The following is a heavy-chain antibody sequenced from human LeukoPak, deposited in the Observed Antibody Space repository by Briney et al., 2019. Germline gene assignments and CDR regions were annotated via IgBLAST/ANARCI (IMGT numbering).Heavy chain of an antibody. CDR1: GGSISSGGYY. CDR3: ARDLRSGYSSGSEGYFDY. J-gene: IGHJ4*02. Sequence: SETLSLTCTVSGGSISSGGYYWSWIRQHPGKGLEWIGYIYYSGSTYYNPSLKSRVTISVDTSKNQFSLKLSSVTAADTAVYYCARDLRSGYSSGSEGYFDYWGQGTLVTVSS. CDR2: IYYSGST. D-gene: IGHD5-18*01. V-gene: IGHV4-31*03.